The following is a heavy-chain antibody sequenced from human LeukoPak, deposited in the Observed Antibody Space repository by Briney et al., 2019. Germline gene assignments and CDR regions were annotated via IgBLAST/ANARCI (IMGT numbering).Heavy chain of an antibody. CDR3: ATHHYDFWSGYLYYFDY. V-gene: IGHV3-48*01. J-gene: IGHJ4*02. Sequence: TGGSLRLSCAASGFTFSSYSMNWVRQAPGKGLEWVSYISSSSSTIYYADSVKGRFTISRDNAKNTLYLQMNSLRAEDTAVYYCATHHYDFWSGYLYYFDYWGQGTLVTVSS. D-gene: IGHD3-3*01. CDR2: ISSSSSTI. CDR1: GFTFSSYS.